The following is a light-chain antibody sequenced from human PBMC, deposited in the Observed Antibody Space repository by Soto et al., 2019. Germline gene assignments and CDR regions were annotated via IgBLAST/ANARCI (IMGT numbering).Light chain of an antibody. J-gene: IGKJ1*01. CDR1: QSISSY. Sequence: DIQMTQSPSSLSASLGDRVTITCRAGQSISSYLNWYQQKPGKAPKLLIYRASSLESGVPSRFSGSGSGTEFTLTISSLQSDDFATYYCQQYNSYSRTFGQGTKVDI. V-gene: IGKV1-5*03. CDR3: QQYNSYSRT. CDR2: RAS.